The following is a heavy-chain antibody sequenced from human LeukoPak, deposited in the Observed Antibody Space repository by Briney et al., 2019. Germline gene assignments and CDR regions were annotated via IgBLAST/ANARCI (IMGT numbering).Heavy chain of an antibody. J-gene: IGHJ6*03. CDR2: IRYDGSNK. D-gene: IGHD3-10*01. CDR3: AKGGMVRGVIPYYYYMDV. CDR1: GFTFSSYG. Sequence: GGSLRLSCAASGFTFSSYGMHWVRRAPGKGLEWVAFIRYDGSNKYYADSVKGRFTISRDNSKNTLYLQMNSLRAEDTAVYYYAKGGMVRGVIPYYYYMDVWGKGTTVTISS. V-gene: IGHV3-30*02.